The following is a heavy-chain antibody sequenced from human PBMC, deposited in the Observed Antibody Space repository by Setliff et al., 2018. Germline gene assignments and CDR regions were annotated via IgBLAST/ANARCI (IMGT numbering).Heavy chain of an antibody. V-gene: IGHV3-15*01. J-gene: IGHJ4*02. CDR2: IKSKADGGTA. CDR1: GFTFSGYW. Sequence: PGGSLRLSCAASGFTFSGYWMNWVRQAPGKGLEWVGRIKSKADGGTADFAAPVKGRFTISRDDSKNTMSLQMNSLKTEDTAVYFCATRLGDFWGQGTLVTVSS. CDR3: ATRLGDF.